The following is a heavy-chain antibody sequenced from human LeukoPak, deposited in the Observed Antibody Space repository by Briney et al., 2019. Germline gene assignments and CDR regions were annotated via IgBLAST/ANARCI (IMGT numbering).Heavy chain of an antibody. CDR1: GGSISSGSYY. D-gene: IGHD6-6*01. J-gene: IGHJ6*03. Sequence: SETLSLTCTVSGGSISSGSYYWSWIRQPAGKGLEWIGRIYTSGSTNYNPSLKSRVTISVDTSKNQFSLKLSSVTAADTAVYYCARRVSHGSSYYYYIDVWGKGTTVTVSS. CDR2: IYTSGST. V-gene: IGHV4-61*02. CDR3: ARRVSHGSSYYYYIDV.